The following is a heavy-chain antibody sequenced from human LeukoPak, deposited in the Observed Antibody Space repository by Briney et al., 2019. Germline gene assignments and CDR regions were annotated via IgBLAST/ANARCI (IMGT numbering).Heavy chain of an antibody. J-gene: IGHJ3*02. CDR2: ITDSGDGT. CDR3: AKPPGLRFLEWYPDAFDI. D-gene: IGHD3-3*01. Sequence: PGGSLRLSCAASGFTFSSSAMSWVRQAPGRGLEWVSSITDSGDGTYYADSVKGRFTISRDDSKNTLSLQMNSLRAEDTAVYYCAKPPGLRFLEWYPDAFDIWGQGTMVTVSS. V-gene: IGHV3-23*01. CDR1: GFTFSSSA.